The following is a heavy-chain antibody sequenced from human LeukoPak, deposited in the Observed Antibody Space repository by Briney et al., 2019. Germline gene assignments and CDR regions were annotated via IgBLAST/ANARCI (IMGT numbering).Heavy chain of an antibody. CDR3: AKSQLSYYFDY. D-gene: IGHD2-2*01. J-gene: IGHJ4*02. Sequence: GGSLRLSCAASGFTVSSNYMSWVRQAPGKGLEWVSVIYSGGSTYYADSVKGRFTISRDNSKNTLYPQMNSLRAEDTAVYYCAKSQLSYYFDYWGQGTLVTVSS. V-gene: IGHV3-53*01. CDR1: GFTVSSNY. CDR2: IYSGGST.